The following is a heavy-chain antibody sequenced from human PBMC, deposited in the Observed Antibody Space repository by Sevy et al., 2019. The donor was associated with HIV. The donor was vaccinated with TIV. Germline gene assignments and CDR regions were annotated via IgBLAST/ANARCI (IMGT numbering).Heavy chain of an antibody. Sequence: GGSLRLSCAASGFTFSSYSMNWVRQAPGKGLEWVSSISSSSSYIYYADSVKGRFTISRDNGKNSLYLQMNSLRAEDTAVYYCARDPGYCSGGSCYSDTNDAFDIWGQGTMVTVSS. V-gene: IGHV3-21*01. CDR2: ISSSSSYI. D-gene: IGHD2-15*01. CDR3: ARDPGYCSGGSCYSDTNDAFDI. J-gene: IGHJ3*02. CDR1: GFTFSSYS.